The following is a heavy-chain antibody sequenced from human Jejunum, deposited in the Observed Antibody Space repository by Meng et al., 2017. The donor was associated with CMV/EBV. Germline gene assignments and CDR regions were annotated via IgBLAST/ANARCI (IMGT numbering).Heavy chain of an antibody. CDR1: GYILRDHY. V-gene: IGHV1-2*02. D-gene: IGHD1/OR15-1a*01. Sequence: SGYILRDHYIYWVRQAPGQGLEWMGWIHPKSGAMNYEDKFQGRVAMTSDTSFSTAYMELRSLRSDDRAVYYCARGGTELEHRRSWFDPWGQGTLVTVSS. CDR2: IHPKSGAM. J-gene: IGHJ5*02. CDR3: ARGGTELEHRRSWFDP.